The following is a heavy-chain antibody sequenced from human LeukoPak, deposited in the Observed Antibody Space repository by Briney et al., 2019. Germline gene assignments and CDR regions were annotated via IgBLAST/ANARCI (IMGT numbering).Heavy chain of an antibody. CDR1: GFTFSSYW. V-gene: IGHV3-7*01. D-gene: IGHD3-3*01. CDR2: IKQDGSEK. CDR3: AREGAYDFWSGYYYYYYMDV. Sequence: GGSLRLSCAASGFTFSSYWMSWVRQAPGKGLEWVANIKQDGSEKYYVDSVKGRFTISRDNAKNSLYLQMNGLRAEDTAVYYCAREGAYDFWSGYYYYYYMDVWGKGTTVTVSS. J-gene: IGHJ6*03.